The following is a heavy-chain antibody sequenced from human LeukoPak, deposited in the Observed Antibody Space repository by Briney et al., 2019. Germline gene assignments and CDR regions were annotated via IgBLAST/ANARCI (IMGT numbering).Heavy chain of an antibody. D-gene: IGHD6-19*01. CDR1: GYRFTDYW. Sequence: HGESLKISCKGSGYRFTDYWIGWVRQMPGKGLECMGIIYPDDSDIRYSPSFQGHVTISADKSISTAYLQWSSLKASDTAMYYCARLYQWSDYWGQGTLVTVSS. J-gene: IGHJ4*02. CDR3: ARLYQWSDY. CDR2: IYPDDSDI. V-gene: IGHV5-51*01.